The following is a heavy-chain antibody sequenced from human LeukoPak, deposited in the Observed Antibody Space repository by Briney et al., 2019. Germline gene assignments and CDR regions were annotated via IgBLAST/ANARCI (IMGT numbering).Heavy chain of an antibody. V-gene: IGHV1-2*02. CDR3: ARGAPLSYCSGGSCYPNWFDP. CDR1: GYTFTGYY. CDR2: INPNSGGT. Sequence: ASVTVSCKASGYTFTGYYMHWVRQAPGQGLEWMGWINPNSGGTNYAQKFQGRVTMTRDTSISTAYMELSRLRSDDTAVYYCARGAPLSYCSGGSCYPNWFDPWGQGTLVTVSS. D-gene: IGHD2-15*01. J-gene: IGHJ5*02.